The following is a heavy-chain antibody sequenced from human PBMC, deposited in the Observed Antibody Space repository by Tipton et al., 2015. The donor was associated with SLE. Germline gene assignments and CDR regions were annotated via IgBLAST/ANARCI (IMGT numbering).Heavy chain of an antibody. CDR2: IRYDGSNK. CDR1: GFTFSSYG. J-gene: IGHJ4*02. D-gene: IGHD6-6*01. Sequence: SLRLSCAASGFTFSSYGMHWVRQAPGKGLEWVAFIRYDGSNKYYADSVKGRFTISRDNSKNMLYLQMNSLRAEDTAVYYCAKDWEYSSPGGYFDYWGQGTLVTVSS. V-gene: IGHV3-30*02. CDR3: AKDWEYSSPGGYFDY.